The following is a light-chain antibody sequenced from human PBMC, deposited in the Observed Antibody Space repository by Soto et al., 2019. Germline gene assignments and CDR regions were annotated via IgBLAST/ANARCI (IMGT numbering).Light chain of an antibody. Sequence: DIVMTQSPLPLPVTPGEPASISCRASQSLLHSDGYNYVDWYLQKPGQSPQLLIYLGSNRASGVPDRLSGSGSGTDFTLKISRVEAEDVGVYLCMQSLHTPPTFGGGTKVEIK. V-gene: IGKV2-28*01. CDR1: QSLLHSDGYNY. CDR3: MQSLHTPPT. J-gene: IGKJ4*01. CDR2: LGS.